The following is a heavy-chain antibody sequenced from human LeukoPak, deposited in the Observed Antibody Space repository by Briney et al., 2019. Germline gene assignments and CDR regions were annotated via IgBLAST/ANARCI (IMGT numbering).Heavy chain of an antibody. D-gene: IGHD6-13*01. CDR1: GSSISSYY. J-gene: IGHJ4*02. CDR2: FYHSGGT. V-gene: IGHV4-59*01. CDR3: ARGASSSWYSLWKF. Sequence: SETLSITCNVSGSSISSYYWSWIRQPPGEGPEWIGYFYHSGGTNYNPSLKGRATISVGTSKNEVSLKLRSVTAADTAVYYCARGASSSWYSLWKFWGQGTLVTVSS.